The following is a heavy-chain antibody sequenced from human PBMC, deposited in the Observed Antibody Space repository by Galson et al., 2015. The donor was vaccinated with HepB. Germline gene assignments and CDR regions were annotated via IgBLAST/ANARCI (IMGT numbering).Heavy chain of an antibody. J-gene: IGHJ6*03. CDR1: GFTFSSYS. D-gene: IGHD3-9*01. Sequence: SLRLSCAASGFTFSSYSMNWVRQAPGKGLEWVSSISSSSSYIYYADSVKGRFTISRDNAKNSLYLQMNSLRAEDTAVYYCARGGDILTGYYPNYYYMDVWGKGTTVTVSS. CDR3: ARGGDILTGYYPNYYYMDV. CDR2: ISSSSSYI. V-gene: IGHV3-21*01.